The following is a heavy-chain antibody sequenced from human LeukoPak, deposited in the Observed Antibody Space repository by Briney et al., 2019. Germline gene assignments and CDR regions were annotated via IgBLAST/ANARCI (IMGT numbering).Heavy chain of an antibody. Sequence: ASVKVSCKASGYTFTSYDINWVRQATGQGLEWMGWMNPNSGNTGYAQKFQGRVTITRNTSISTAYMELSSLRSEDTAVYYCARGPSHYYDSSGQADYWGQGTLATVSS. D-gene: IGHD3-22*01. CDR1: GYTFTSYD. CDR3: ARGPSHYYDSSGQADY. V-gene: IGHV1-8*03. J-gene: IGHJ4*02. CDR2: MNPNSGNT.